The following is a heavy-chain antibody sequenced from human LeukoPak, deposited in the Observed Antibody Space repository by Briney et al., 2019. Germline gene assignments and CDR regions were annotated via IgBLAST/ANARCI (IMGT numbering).Heavy chain of an antibody. D-gene: IGHD5-12*01. CDR2: IKTKTDGGTT. V-gene: IGHV3-15*01. CDR1: GFTFNNYA. J-gene: IGHJ4*02. Sequence: GGSLRLSCAASGFTFNNYAMTWVRQAPGKGLEWVGRIKTKTDGGTTDYAAPVKGRFTISRDDAKNTLYLQMNSLQSEDTAVYYCSTVALRYSGYDYWGQGTLVTVSS. CDR3: STVALRYSGYDY.